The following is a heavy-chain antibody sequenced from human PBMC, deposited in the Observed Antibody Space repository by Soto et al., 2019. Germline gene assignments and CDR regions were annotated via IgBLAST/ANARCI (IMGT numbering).Heavy chain of an antibody. CDR2: ISSSSSYI. CDR3: SGVVAATPNYYYMDV. V-gene: IGHV3-21*01. CDR1: GFTFSSYN. Sequence: GGSLRLSCAASGFTFSSYNMNWVRQAPGKGLEWVSSISSSSSYIYYADSVRGRFTISRDNAKNSLYLQMNSLRAEDTAVYYCSGVVAATPNYYYMDVWGKGTTVTVSS. J-gene: IGHJ6*03. D-gene: IGHD2-15*01.